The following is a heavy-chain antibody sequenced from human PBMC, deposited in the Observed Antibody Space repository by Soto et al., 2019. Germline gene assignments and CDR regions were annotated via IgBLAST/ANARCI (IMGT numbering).Heavy chain of an antibody. V-gene: IGHV1-69*13. CDR3: ARARGYCSGGSCYPVMSFDY. Sequence: ASVKGSFKAHGGAFSSYAISWVRQAPGQGLEWMGGIIPIFGTANYAQKFQGRVTITADESTSTAYMELSSLRSEDTAVYYCARARGYCSGGSCYPVMSFDYWGQGTMVTVSS. CDR1: GGAFSSYA. CDR2: IIPIFGTA. J-gene: IGHJ4*02. D-gene: IGHD2-15*01.